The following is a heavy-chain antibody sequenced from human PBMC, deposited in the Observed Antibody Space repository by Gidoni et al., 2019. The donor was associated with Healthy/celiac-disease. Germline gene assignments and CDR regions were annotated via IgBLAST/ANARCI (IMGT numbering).Heavy chain of an antibody. CDR1: GDRVSSNSAA. V-gene: IGHV6-1*01. D-gene: IGHD3-10*01. CDR3: ARDLYGSARLRRGEWFDP. Sequence: QVQLQQSGPGLVKPSQTLSLTCAISGDRVSSNSAAWNWIRQSPSRGLEWLGRTYYRSKWYNDYAVSVKSRITINPDTSKNQFSLQLNSVTPEDTAVYYCARDLYGSARLRRGEWFDPWGQGTLITVSS. J-gene: IGHJ5*02. CDR2: TYYRSKWYN.